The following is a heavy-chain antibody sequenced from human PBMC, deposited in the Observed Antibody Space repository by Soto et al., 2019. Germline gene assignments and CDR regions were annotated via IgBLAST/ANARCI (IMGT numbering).Heavy chain of an antibody. CDR3: ARDTYSSGWYDS. CDR2: LFSGSSS. Sequence: GGSLRLSCAASGFTVSSGYMAWVRQAPGKGLEWISVLFSGSSSYYADSVKGRFTISRDNSKNTLSLEMSSLRVEDTAVYFCARDTYSSGWYDSWGQGTLVTVSS. J-gene: IGHJ5*01. V-gene: IGHV3-53*05. CDR1: GFTVSSGY. D-gene: IGHD6-19*01.